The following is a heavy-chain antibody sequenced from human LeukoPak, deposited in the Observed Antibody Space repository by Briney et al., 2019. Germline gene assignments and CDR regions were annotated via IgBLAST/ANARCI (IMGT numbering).Heavy chain of an antibody. J-gene: IGHJ4*02. D-gene: IGHD3-3*01. CDR1: GFTFTTFW. CDR3: GRSGDFWCGSGVAY. CDR2: INQVGSQT. Sequence: PGGSLRLSCAASGFTFTTFWMTWVRQAPGKGLEWVADINQVGSQTRFLDSVKGRFTISRDNTKNSVFLQMNSLRAEDTAVYYCGRSGDFWCGSGVAYWGQGTLVTVSS. V-gene: IGHV3-7*02.